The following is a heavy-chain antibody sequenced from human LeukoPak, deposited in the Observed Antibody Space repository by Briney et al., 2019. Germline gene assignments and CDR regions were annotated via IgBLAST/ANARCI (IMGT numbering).Heavy chain of an antibody. J-gene: IGHJ4*02. D-gene: IGHD6-19*01. Sequence: SQTLSLTCTVSGGSISSGSYYWSWIRQPAGKGLEWIGRIYTSGSTIYNPSLKSRVTISVDTSKNQFSLKLSSVTAADTAVYYCARGWLAFDYWGRGTLVTVSS. CDR2: IYTSGST. CDR3: ARGWLAFDY. CDR1: GGSISSGSYY. V-gene: IGHV4-61*02.